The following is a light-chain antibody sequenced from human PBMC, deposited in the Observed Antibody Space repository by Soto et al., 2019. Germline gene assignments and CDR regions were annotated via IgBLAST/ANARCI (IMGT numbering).Light chain of an antibody. J-gene: IGKJ1*01. CDR2: TAS. CDR1: QSISSY. CDR3: QQSYSRPRT. V-gene: IGKV1-39*01. Sequence: DIQMTQSPSPLSASVGDRVTITCRASQSISSYLNWYQQKPGKAPNLLIYTASSLESGVPSRFSGSGSGTDFTLTIASLQPEDFATYFCQQSYSRPRTFGQGTKVEIK.